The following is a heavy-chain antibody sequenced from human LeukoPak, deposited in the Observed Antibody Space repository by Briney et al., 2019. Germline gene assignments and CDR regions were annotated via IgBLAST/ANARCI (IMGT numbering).Heavy chain of an antibody. CDR3: ARLGWNRVGDY. D-gene: IGHD1/OR15-1a*01. CDR1: GFTFSSYA. V-gene: IGHV3-30*01. J-gene: IGHJ4*02. Sequence: GGSLRLSCAASGFTFSSYAMHWVRQAPGKGLEWVAVISYDGSNKYYADSVKGRFTISRDNSKNTLYLQMNSLRAEDTAVYYSARLGWNRVGDYWGQGTLVTVSS. CDR2: ISYDGSNK.